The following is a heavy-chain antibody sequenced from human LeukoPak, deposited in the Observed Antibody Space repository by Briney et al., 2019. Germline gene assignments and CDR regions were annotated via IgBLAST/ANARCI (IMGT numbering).Heavy chain of an antibody. D-gene: IGHD3-10*01. CDR1: GFNFRAYS. Sequence: GGSLRLSCAASGFNFRAYSMNWVRQAPGKGLEWVSYIISLSSTIYYADSVKGRFTVSRDNAENAMYLQMNSLRDEDTAMYYCATRGPATVPGVFDYWGQGTLATVSS. V-gene: IGHV3-48*02. J-gene: IGHJ4*02. CDR3: ATRGPATVPGVFDY. CDR2: IISLSSTI.